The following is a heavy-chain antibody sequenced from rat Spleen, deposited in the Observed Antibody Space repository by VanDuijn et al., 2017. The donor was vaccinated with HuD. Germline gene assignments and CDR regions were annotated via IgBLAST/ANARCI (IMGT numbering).Heavy chain of an antibody. CDR2: VSSGGNT. Sequence: QVQLKESGPGLVQPSQTLSLTCTVSGFSLTSDGVSWVRQPTVKGLEWIAAVSSGGNTYYDSALKCLLSISRDTSEIQVFLKMNSLQTEDTAMYFCASYYGYNSGYFDYWGQGVMVTVSS. J-gene: IGHJ2*01. D-gene: IGHD1-9*01. CDR3: ASYYGYNSGYFDY. V-gene: IGHV2S12*01. CDR1: GFSLTSDG.